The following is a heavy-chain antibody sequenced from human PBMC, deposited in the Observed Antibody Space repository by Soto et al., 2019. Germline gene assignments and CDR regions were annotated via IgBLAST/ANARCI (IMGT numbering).Heavy chain of an antibody. Sequence: ASVKVSCKASGGTFSSYAISWVRQAPGQGLEWMGGIIPIFGTANYAQKFQGRVTITADESTSTAYMELSSLRSEDTAVYYCARENCSGGSCYSENDAFDIWGQGTMVTVSS. CDR3: ARENCSGGSCYSENDAFDI. V-gene: IGHV1-69*13. CDR1: GGTFSSYA. D-gene: IGHD2-15*01. J-gene: IGHJ3*02. CDR2: IIPIFGTA.